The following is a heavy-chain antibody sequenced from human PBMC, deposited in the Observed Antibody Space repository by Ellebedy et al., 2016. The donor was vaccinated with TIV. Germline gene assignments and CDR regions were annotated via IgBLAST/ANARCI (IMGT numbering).Heavy chain of an antibody. D-gene: IGHD6-13*01. Sequence: PGGSLRLSCAASGFTFSTYWMTWVRQAPGKGLEWVANIHQDGSEKYYVDSVKGRFTVSRDDAQNSLYLQMNSLRVEDTAVYYCARVGVLAAAGTCDYWGQGTLVAVSS. V-gene: IGHV3-7*03. J-gene: IGHJ4*02. CDR1: GFTFSTYW. CDR2: IHQDGSEK. CDR3: ARVGVLAAAGTCDY.